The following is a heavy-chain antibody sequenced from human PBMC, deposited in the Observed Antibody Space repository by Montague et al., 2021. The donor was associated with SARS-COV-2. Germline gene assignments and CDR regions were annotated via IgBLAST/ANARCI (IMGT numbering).Heavy chain of an antibody. CDR1: GFSLNTNGMG. V-gene: IGHV2-70*11. CDR2: IDWDDDK. Sequence: PALVKPTQTLTLTCTVSGFSLNTNGMGVGWIRQPPGEAPAWLARIDWDDDKHYNASLKTRLTISKDTSKHHVVLTMTNMDPVDTGTYYCARSGQPAGNYAPLGYYGLDVWGRGTTVIVSS. CDR3: ARSGQPAGNYAPLGYYGLDV. D-gene: IGHD1-26*01. J-gene: IGHJ6*02.